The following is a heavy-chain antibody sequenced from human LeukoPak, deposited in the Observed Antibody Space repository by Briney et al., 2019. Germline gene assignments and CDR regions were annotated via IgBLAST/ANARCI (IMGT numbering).Heavy chain of an antibody. CDR1: GYSISSGYY. D-gene: IGHD3-22*01. CDR2: IYHSGST. J-gene: IGHJ4*02. V-gene: IGHV4-38-2*02. CDR3: ARGYYDSSGYYPLYFDY. Sequence: KASETLSLTCTVSGYSISSGYYWGWIRQPPGKGLEWIGSIYHSGSTYYNLSLKSRVTISVDTSKNQFSLKLSSVTAADTAVYYCARGYYDSSGYYPLYFDYWGQGTLVTVSS.